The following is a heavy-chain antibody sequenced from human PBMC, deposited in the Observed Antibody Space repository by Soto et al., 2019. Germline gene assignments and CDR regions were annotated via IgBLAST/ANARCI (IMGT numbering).Heavy chain of an antibody. D-gene: IGHD4-4*01. CDR3: ARPLWRDDYNWGYLDL. V-gene: IGHV3-30-3*01. CDR1: GFTFSSYA. CDR2: ISYDGSNK. J-gene: IGHJ2*01. Sequence: QVQLVESGGGVVQPGRSLRLSCAASGFTFSSYAMHWVRQAPGKGLEWVAVISYDGSNKYYADSVKGRFTISRDNYKNTLYLQMNSLRLEDTAVYYCARPLWRDDYNWGYLDLWGRGTLVTVSS.